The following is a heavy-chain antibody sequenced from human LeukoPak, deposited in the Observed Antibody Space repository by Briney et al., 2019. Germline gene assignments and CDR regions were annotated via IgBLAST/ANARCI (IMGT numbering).Heavy chain of an antibody. V-gene: IGHV4-39*07. Sequence: PSETLSLTCTVSGGSISSSSYYWGWIRQPPGKGLEWIGSIYYSGSTYYNPSLKSRVIISVDTSKNQFSLKLNSVTAADTAVYYCAKDGPFDIWGQGTMVAVSS. CDR2: IYYSGST. CDR3: AKDGPFDI. D-gene: IGHD3/OR15-3a*01. J-gene: IGHJ3*02. CDR1: GGSISSSSYY.